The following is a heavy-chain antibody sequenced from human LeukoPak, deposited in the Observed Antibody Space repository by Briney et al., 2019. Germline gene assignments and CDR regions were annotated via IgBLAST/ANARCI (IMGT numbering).Heavy chain of an antibody. CDR2: IIPIFGTA. D-gene: IGHD5-18*01. CDR3: ARLPSYGHRRGFDY. Sequence: SVKVSCKASGGTSSSYAISWVRQAPGQGLEWMGGIIPIFGTANYAQKFQGRVTITADESTSTAYMELSSLRSEDTAVYYCARLPSYGHRRGFDYWGQGTLVTVSS. J-gene: IGHJ4*02. CDR1: GGTSSSYA. V-gene: IGHV1-69*13.